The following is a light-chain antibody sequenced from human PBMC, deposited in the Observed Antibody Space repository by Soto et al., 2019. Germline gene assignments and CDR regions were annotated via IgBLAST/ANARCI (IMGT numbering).Light chain of an antibody. V-gene: IGKV3D-20*01. CDR1: QSVSSNY. CDR3: QQYGSSPWT. Sequence: EIVLTQSPGTLSLSPGESATLSCRASQSVSSNYLAWYQQKPGLAPRLLIYDASRRATGIPDRFSGSGSGADFILSISRLEPEDFAVYYCQQYGSSPWTFGQGTKVDIK. J-gene: IGKJ1*01. CDR2: DAS.